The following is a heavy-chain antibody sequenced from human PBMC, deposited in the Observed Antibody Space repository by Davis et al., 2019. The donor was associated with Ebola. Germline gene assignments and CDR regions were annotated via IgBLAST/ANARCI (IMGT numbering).Heavy chain of an antibody. CDR2: IKSKTDGETT. CDR3: TTAYTLSSSGWDYYFYSTVV. D-gene: IGHD6-6*01. V-gene: IGHV3-15*01. J-gene: IGHJ6*02. Sequence: GESLKISCAASGFIFSNAWMSWVRQAPGKGLEWVGRIKSKTDGETTDYAAPVKGRFTISRDDSKNTLYLQMNSLKPEDTAVYYCTTAYTLSSSGWDYYFYSTVVWGQGTTVTVSS. CDR1: GFIFSNAW.